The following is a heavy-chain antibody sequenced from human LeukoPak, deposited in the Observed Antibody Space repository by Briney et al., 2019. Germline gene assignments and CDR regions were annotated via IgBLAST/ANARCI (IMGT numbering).Heavy chain of an antibody. V-gene: IGHV1-46*01. CDR2: INPSGGST. CDR1: GYTFTSYY. J-gene: IGHJ5*02. D-gene: IGHD6-13*01. CDR3: ARGGYSSSWYYSWFDP. Sequence: VSVKVSCKASGYTFTSYYMHWVRQAPGQGLEWMGIINPSGGSTSYAQKFQGRVTMTRDTSTSTVHMELSSLRSEDTAVYYCARGGYSSSWYYSWFDPWGQGTLVTVSS.